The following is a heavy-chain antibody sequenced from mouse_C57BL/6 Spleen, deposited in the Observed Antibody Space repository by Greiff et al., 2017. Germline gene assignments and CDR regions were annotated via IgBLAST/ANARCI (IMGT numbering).Heavy chain of an antibody. CDR2: IHPNSGST. CDR3: AINYHVYYDY. V-gene: IGHV1-64*01. J-gene: IGHJ2*01. D-gene: IGHD2-1*01. CDR1: GYTFTSYW. Sequence: QVQLKQPGAELVKPGASVKLSCKASGYTFTSYWMHWVKQRPGQGLEWIGMIHPNSGSTNYNEKFKSKATLTVDKSSSTAYMQLSSLTSEDSAVYYCAINYHVYYDYWGQGTTLTVSS.